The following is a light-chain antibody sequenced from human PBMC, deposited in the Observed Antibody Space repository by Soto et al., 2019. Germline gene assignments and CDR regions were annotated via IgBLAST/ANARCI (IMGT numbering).Light chain of an antibody. CDR1: QSLLHSNGYSY. J-gene: IGKJ5*01. V-gene: IGKV2-28*01. CDR2: LGS. CDR3: MQALQTPLT. Sequence: DIVMTQSPLSLPVTPGEPASISCRSSQSLLHSNGYSYFDWYLQKPGQSPQLLIYLGSSRASGVPDRFNGSGSGTDFTLKISRVEAEDVGFYYCMQALQTPLTFGQGTRLEIK.